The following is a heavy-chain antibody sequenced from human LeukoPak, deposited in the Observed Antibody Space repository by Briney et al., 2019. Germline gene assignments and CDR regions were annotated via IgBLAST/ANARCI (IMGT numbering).Heavy chain of an antibody. V-gene: IGHV3-53*01. CDR2: IYSGGST. CDR1: GITLSSYY. D-gene: IGHD6-19*01. J-gene: IGHJ3*02. CDR3: ARGLVDAFDI. Sequence: GGPLRLSPAASGITLSSYYMSSVRQAPGKGLEWVSVIYSGGSTYYADSVKGRFTISRDNSKNTLYLQMNSLRAEDTAVYYCARGLVDAFDIWGQGTMVTVSS.